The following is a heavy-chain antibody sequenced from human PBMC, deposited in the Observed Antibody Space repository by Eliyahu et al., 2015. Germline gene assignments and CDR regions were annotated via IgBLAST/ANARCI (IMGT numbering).Heavy chain of an antibody. V-gene: IGHV4-34*01. Sequence: QVQLQQWGAGLLKPSETLSLTCAXYGXSFSGYYWSWIRQPPGKGLEWIGEINHSGSTNYNPXLKSRVTISVDTSKNQFSLKLSSVTAADTAVYYCARGRRVGWAIQHXGQGTLVTVSS. CDR1: GXSFSGYY. D-gene: IGHD2-15*01. CDR3: ARGRRVGWAIQH. CDR2: INHSGST. J-gene: IGHJ1*01.